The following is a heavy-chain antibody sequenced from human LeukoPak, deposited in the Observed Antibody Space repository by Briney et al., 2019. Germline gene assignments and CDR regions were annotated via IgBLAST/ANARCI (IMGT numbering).Heavy chain of an antibody. CDR1: GGSISSCGYY. CDR2: VHCSGST. D-gene: IGHD6-13*01. CDR3: ARHADTAASGTPTAFDI. V-gene: IGHV4-39*01. J-gene: IGHJ3*02. Sequence: PSETLSLTCTVSGGSISSCGYYWGWIRQPPGRGLEWIGSVHCSGSTYYSPSLKSRVTISVDTSKKQIYMKLGSVTAADTAVYYYARHADTAASGTPTAFDIWGQGTMVTVSS.